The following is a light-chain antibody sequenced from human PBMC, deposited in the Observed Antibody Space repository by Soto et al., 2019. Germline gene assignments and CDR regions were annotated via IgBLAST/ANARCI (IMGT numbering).Light chain of an antibody. Sequence: DIHMTQSPATLSASVGDRVTITCRASQSISTWLAWYQQKPGKAPKLLIYWASSLESGVPSRFSGSGSGTEFTLTISSLQPDDFETYYCEDYTTYSGTFRPGTKVDIK. CDR2: WAS. J-gene: IGKJ3*01. CDR3: EDYTTYSGT. V-gene: IGKV1-5*03. CDR1: QSISTW.